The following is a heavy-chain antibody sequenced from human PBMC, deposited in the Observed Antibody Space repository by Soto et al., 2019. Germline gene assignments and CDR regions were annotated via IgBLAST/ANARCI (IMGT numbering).Heavy chain of an antibody. J-gene: IGHJ5*02. V-gene: IGHV3-11*01. D-gene: IGHD1-26*01. CDR2: ISDTGRTI. CDR1: GVDFRGSY. Sequence: TGGSLRLSCVGSGVDFRGSYMNWIRQAPGKGLEWITYISDTGRTIHYADSVKGRFVISRGNSKDSVYLQMNDLRADDTAVYYCAGFKEGKIVGLRWLDPWGQGTRVTVSS. CDR3: AGFKEGKIVGLRWLDP.